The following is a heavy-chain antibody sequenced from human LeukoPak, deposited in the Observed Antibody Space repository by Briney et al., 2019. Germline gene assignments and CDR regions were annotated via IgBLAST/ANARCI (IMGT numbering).Heavy chain of an antibody. CDR1: GYTFTGYY. J-gene: IGHJ6*02. CDR2: INPNSGGT. CDR3: ARESIYYYYDKGGMVGGMDV. V-gene: IGHV1-2*02. Sequence: GGSVKVSCKASGYTFTGYYMHWVRQAPGQGLEWMGWINPNSGGTNYAQKFQGRVTMTRDTSISTAYMELSRLRSDDTAVYYCARESIYYYYDKGGMVGGMDVWGQGTTVTVSS. D-gene: IGHD3-22*01.